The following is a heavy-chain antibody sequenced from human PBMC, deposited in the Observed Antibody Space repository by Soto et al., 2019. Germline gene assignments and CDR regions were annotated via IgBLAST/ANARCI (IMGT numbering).Heavy chain of an antibody. CDR1: GGTFSSYA. J-gene: IGHJ5*02. CDR2: IIPIFGTA. D-gene: IGHD3-10*01. V-gene: IGHV1-69*06. CDR3: ARDYGGHNWFDP. Sequence: SVKVSCKASGGTFSSYAISWVRQAPGQGLEWMGGIIPIFGTANYAQKFQGRVTITADKSTSTAYMELSSLRSEDTAVHYCARDYGGHNWFDPWGQGTLVTVSS.